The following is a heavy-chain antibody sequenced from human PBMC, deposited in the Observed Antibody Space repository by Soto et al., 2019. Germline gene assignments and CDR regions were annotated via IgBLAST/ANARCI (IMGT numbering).Heavy chain of an antibody. CDR3: AAELGNTSYDGHDY. D-gene: IGHD5-12*01. V-gene: IGHV3-30*04. CDR2: IIYDGSNK. CDR1: GLTFSRYA. J-gene: IGHJ4*02. Sequence: QVQLVESGGGVVQPGRSLRLSCAASGLTFSRYAMHWVRQAPGKGLEWVAVIIYDGSNKHYADSVQGRFTISRDNSKNTLYLQMNSRRAEGTAVYYCAAELGNTSYDGHDYWGQGTLVTVSS.